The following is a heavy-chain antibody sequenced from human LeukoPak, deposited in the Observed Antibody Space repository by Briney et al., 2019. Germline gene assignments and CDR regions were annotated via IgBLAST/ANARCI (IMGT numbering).Heavy chain of an antibody. V-gene: IGHV3-15*01. J-gene: IGHJ6*02. Sequence: PGGSLRLSCAVSGLTFTDAWMSWVRQAPGKGPEWVGRIKSTADGGTPGHAAPVKDRFTISRDDSKNTLFLQMNSLKTEDTAVYYCTRARSYYGMDVWGQGTTVTVSS. CDR1: GLTFTDAW. CDR3: TRARSYYGMDV. CDR2: IKSTADGGTP.